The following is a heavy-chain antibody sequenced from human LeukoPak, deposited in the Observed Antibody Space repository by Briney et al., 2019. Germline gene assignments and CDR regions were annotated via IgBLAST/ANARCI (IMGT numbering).Heavy chain of an antibody. V-gene: IGHV1-18*01. CDR1: GYTFTSYG. J-gene: IGHJ4*02. CDR3: ARDAEWELRAADLAY. D-gene: IGHD1-26*01. Sequence: ASVKVSCKASGYTFTSYGISWVRQAPGQGLEWMGWISAYNGTTNYAQKLQGRVTMTTDTSTSTAYMELRSLRSDDTAVYYCARDAEWELRAADLAYWGQGTLVTVSS. CDR2: ISAYNGTT.